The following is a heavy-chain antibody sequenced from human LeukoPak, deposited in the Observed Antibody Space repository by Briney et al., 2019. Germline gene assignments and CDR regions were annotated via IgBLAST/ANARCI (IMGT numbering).Heavy chain of an antibody. Sequence: PSETLSHTCTVSGGSISSYYWSWIRQPPGKGLEWIGYIYYSGSTNYNPSLKSRVTISVDTSKNQFSLKLSSVTAADTAVYYCARARDFWSDFDYWGQGTLVTVSS. V-gene: IGHV4-59*01. CDR1: GGSISSYY. CDR3: ARARDFWSDFDY. J-gene: IGHJ4*02. D-gene: IGHD3-3*01. CDR2: IYYSGST.